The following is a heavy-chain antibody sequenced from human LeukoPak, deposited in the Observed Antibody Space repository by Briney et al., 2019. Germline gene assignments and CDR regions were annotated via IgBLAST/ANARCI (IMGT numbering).Heavy chain of an antibody. Sequence: ASVKVSCKASGYTFTGYYMHWVRQAPGQGLEWMGWINPNSGGTNYAQKFQGRVTMTRDTSIGTAYMELSRLRSDDTAVYYCAVDYYDSSGSNWFDPWGQGTLVTVSS. V-gene: IGHV1-2*02. J-gene: IGHJ5*02. D-gene: IGHD3-22*01. CDR3: AVDYYDSSGSNWFDP. CDR2: INPNSGGT. CDR1: GYTFTGYY.